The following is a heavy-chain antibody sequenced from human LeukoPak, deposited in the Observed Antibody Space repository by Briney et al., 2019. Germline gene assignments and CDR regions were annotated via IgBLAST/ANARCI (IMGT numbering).Heavy chain of an antibody. CDR2: INPSGGST. CDR1: GYTFTSYY. Sequence: ASVKVSCKASGYTFTSYYMHWVRQAPGQGLEWMGIINPSGGSTSYAQKFQGRVTMTGDTSTSTVYMELSSLRSEDTAVYYCAREGARDYGDYVVVPFDYWGQGTLVTVSS. V-gene: IGHV1-46*01. J-gene: IGHJ4*02. D-gene: IGHD4-17*01. CDR3: AREGARDYGDYVVVPFDY.